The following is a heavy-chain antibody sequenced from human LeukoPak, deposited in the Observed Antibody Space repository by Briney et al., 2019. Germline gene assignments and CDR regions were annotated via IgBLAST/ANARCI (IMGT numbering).Heavy chain of an antibody. V-gene: IGHV4-34*01. CDR2: INHSGST. D-gene: IGHD3-10*01. CDR3: ARGQGVWFGENNWFDP. Sequence: SETLSLTCAVYGGSFSGYYWSWIRQPPGKGLEWIGEINHSGSTNYNPSLKSRVTISVDTSKNQFSLKLSSVTAADTAVYYCARGQGVWFGENNWFDPWGQGTLVTVSS. J-gene: IGHJ5*02. CDR1: GGSFSGYY.